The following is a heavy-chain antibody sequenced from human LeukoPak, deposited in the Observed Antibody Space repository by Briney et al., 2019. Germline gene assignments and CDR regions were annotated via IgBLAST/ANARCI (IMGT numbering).Heavy chain of an antibody. CDR1: GGSFSSYY. Sequence: SETLSLTCAVYGGSFSSYYWSWIRQPPGKGLEWIGEINHSGSTNYNPSLKSRVTISVDTSKNQFSLKLSSVTAADTAVYYCARGQYVGFDYWGQGTLVTVSS. D-gene: IGHD4-11*01. V-gene: IGHV4-34*01. CDR2: INHSGST. CDR3: ARGQYVGFDY. J-gene: IGHJ4*02.